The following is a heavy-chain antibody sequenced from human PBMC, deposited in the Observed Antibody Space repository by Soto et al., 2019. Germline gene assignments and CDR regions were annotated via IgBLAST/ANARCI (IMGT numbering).Heavy chain of an antibody. Sequence: GGSLRLSCAASGFTFSSYAMHWVRQAPGKGLEWVAVISYDGSNKYYADSVKGRFTISRDNSKNTLYLQMNSLRAEDTAVYYCARDAYYDFWSGYFYPNYYGIDVWGQGTTVTVSS. V-gene: IGHV3-30-3*01. CDR2: ISYDGSNK. D-gene: IGHD3-3*01. J-gene: IGHJ6*02. CDR3: ARDAYYDFWSGYFYPNYYGIDV. CDR1: GFTFSSYA.